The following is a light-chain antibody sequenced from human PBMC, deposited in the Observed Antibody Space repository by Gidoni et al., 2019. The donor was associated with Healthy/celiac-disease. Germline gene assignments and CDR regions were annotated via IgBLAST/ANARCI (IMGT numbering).Light chain of an antibody. CDR3: QSYDSSLSGVV. CDR2: GNS. Sequence: QSVLTQPPSVSGAPGQGVTISCTGSSANIGAGYDVHWYQPLPGTAPKLLIYGNSHRPSGVPDRFSGSKSGTSASLAITGLQAEDEADYYCQSYDSSLSGVVFGGGTKLTVL. V-gene: IGLV1-40*01. J-gene: IGLJ2*01. CDR1: SANIGAGYD.